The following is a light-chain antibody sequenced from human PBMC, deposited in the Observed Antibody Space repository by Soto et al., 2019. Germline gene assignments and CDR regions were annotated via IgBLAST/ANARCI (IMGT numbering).Light chain of an antibody. CDR1: QSVSSN. Sequence: DIVITHTPCALSLSTGAIATPYLVASQSVSSNLAWYQQKPGQAPRFLIYGASTRATGIPARFSGSGSGTEFTLTISRLQSEDFAVYYCQQYDNWPLTFGGGTEVDI. V-gene: IGKV3-15*01. J-gene: IGKJ4*01. CDR2: GAS. CDR3: QQYDNWPLT.